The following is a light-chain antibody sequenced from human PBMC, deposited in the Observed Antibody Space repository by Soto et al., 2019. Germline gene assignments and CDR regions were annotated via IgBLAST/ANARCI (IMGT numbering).Light chain of an antibody. Sequence: DIQMTQSPSSLSASVGDRVTLTCKASQDINKNLIWYQQKPGKAPKLLIYDASDLETGVPSRFSGIGSGTGFTFTISSLKHEDFATYYGQQYTNYTIIFCQGTRLEIK. CDR3: QQYTNYTII. J-gene: IGKJ5*01. CDR1: QDINKN. CDR2: DAS. V-gene: IGKV1-33*01.